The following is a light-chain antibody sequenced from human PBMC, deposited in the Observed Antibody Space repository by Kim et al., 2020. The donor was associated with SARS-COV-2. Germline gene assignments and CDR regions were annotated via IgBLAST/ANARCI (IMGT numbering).Light chain of an antibody. Sequence: VSPGQTASITCSGDKLGDKYVSWYQQKSGQSPVLVMYQDKKRPSGIPERFSGSISGNTATLTISGTQALDEAAYYCQAWDTTTAVFGGGTQLTVL. CDR2: QDK. CDR3: QAWDTTTAV. J-gene: IGLJ2*01. V-gene: IGLV3-1*01. CDR1: KLGDKY.